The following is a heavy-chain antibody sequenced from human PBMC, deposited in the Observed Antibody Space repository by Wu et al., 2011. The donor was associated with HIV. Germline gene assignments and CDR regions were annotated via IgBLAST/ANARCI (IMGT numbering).Heavy chain of an antibody. D-gene: IGHD5-24*01. J-gene: IGHJ3*02. Sequence: QVQLVQSGAEVKKPGSSVKVSCKASGGTFSTYAISWVRQAPGQGLEWMGRIIPIFGTADSAQKFQDRVTITADKSTSTAYMELSSLRSEDTAVYYCARPRERWLQFEKGSDAFHIWGQGTMVTGLF. CDR3: ARPRERWLQFEKGSDAFHI. CDR2: IIPIFGTA. CDR1: GGTFSTYA. V-gene: IGHV1-69*14.